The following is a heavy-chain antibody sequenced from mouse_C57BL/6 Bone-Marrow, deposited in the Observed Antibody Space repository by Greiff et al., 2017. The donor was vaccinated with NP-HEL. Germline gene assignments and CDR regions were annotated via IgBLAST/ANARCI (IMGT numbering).Heavy chain of an antibody. V-gene: IGHV5-12*01. Sequence: EVQGVESGGGLVQPGGSLKLSCAASGFTFSDYYMYWVRQTPEKRLEWVAYISNGGGSTYYPDTVKGRFTISRDNAKNTLYLQMSRLKSEDTAMYYCARDYYGNRFAYWGQGTLVTVSA. J-gene: IGHJ3*01. D-gene: IGHD2-1*01. CDR1: GFTFSDYY. CDR3: ARDYYGNRFAY. CDR2: ISNGGGST.